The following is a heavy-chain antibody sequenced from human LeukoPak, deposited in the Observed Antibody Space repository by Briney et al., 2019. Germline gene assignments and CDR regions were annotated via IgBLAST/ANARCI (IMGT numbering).Heavy chain of an antibody. J-gene: IGHJ4*02. V-gene: IGHV3-7*04. CDR2: IKQDGREK. Sequence: GGSLRLSCAASGFTFSSYWMSWVRQAPGRGLEWVANIKQDGREKYYVDSVKGRFTISRDNAKTSLYLQMNSLRAEDTAVYYCARGGTVRPVTDYWGQGTLVTVSS. CDR3: ARGGTVRPVTDY. CDR1: GFTFSSYW. D-gene: IGHD4-17*01.